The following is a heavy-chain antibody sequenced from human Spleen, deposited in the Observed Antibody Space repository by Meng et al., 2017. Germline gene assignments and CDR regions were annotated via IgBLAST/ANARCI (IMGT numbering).Heavy chain of an antibody. J-gene: IGHJ4*02. CDR1: GDSISSRDW. V-gene: IGHV4-4*02. CDR2: IYHSGST. CDR3: ATRVRGGLYYFDY. Sequence: QGPRPESGPGLVKPSGPLSLTCAVSGDSISSRDWWSWVRQPPGKGLEWIGEIYHSGSTNYNPSLKSRVTISVDKSKNQFSLKLSSVTAADTAVYYCATRVRGGLYYFDYWGQGTLVTVSS. D-gene: IGHD3-10*01.